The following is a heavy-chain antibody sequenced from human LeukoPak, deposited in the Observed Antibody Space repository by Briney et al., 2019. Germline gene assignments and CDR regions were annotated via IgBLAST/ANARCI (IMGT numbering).Heavy chain of an antibody. CDR1: GGSFSGYY. D-gene: IGHD6-19*01. CDR2: INHSGST. Sequence: SETLSLTCAVYGGSFSGYYWSWIRQPPGKGLEWIGEINHSGSTNYNPSLKSRVTISVDTSKNQFSLKLSSVTAADTAVYYCARGRIAVAGTCYFDYWGQGTMVTVSS. CDR3: ARGRIAVAGTCYFDY. J-gene: IGHJ4*02. V-gene: IGHV4-34*01.